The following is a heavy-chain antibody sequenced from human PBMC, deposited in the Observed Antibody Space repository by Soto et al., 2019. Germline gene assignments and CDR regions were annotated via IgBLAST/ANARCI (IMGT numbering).Heavy chain of an antibody. Sequence: PGESLKISCKGSGYSFTSYWIGWVRQMPGKGLEWMGIIYPGDSDTRYSPSFQGQVTISADKSINTAYLQWSSLKASDTAIYYCATTQSSATFKTYYYDMHVWGQGTTVTVSS. J-gene: IGHJ6*02. CDR2: IYPGDSDT. D-gene: IGHD3-10*01. CDR1: GYSFTSYW. V-gene: IGHV5-51*01. CDR3: ATTQSSATFKTYYYDMHV.